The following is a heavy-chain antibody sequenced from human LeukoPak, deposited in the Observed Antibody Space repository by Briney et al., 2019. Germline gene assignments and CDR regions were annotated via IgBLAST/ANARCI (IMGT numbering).Heavy chain of an antibody. CDR1: GFTFSGSA. Sequence: GGSLRLSCAASGFTFSGSALHWVRQASGKGLEWVSSISSSSSYIYYADSVKGRFTISRDNAKNSLYLQMNSLRAEDTAVYYCAREVGGSPNWFDPWGQGTLVTVSS. CDR3: AREVGGSPNWFDP. V-gene: IGHV3-21*01. D-gene: IGHD1-26*01. J-gene: IGHJ5*02. CDR2: ISSSSSYI.